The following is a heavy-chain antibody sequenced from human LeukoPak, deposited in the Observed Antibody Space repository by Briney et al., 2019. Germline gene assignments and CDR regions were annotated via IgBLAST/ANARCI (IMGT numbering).Heavy chain of an antibody. J-gene: IGHJ4*02. D-gene: IGHD3-3*01. CDR2: ISGSGGST. V-gene: IGHV3-23*01. Sequence: GGSLRLSCAASGFTFSSYAMSWVRQAPGKGLEWVSAISGSGGSTYYADSVKGRYTISRDNSKNTLYLQVNSLRAEDTAVYYCAKYGFFGVVEKGFDYWGQGTLVTVSS. CDR3: AKYGFFGVVEKGFDY. CDR1: GFTFSSYA.